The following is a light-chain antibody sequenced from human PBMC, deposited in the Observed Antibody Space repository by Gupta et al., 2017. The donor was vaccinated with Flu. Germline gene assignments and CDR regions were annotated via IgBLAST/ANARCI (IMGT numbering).Light chain of an antibody. J-gene: IGKJ2*03. Sequence: IQMTXSPSSXSASXGDRVTITCRASQSISSYLNWYQQKPGKAPKLLIYAASSLQSGVPSRFSGSGSGTDFTLTISSLQPEDFATYYCQQSYSTPYSFGQGTKLEIK. CDR1: QSISSY. CDR3: QQSYSTPYS. V-gene: IGKV1-39*01. CDR2: AAS.